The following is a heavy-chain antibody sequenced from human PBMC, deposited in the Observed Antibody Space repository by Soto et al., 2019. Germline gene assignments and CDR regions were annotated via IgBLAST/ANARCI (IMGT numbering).Heavy chain of an antibody. Sequence: VGSLRLSCTASGFTFSDYAMTWVRQAPGKGLEWVSSVSNTGGSSFYADSVKGRFAISRDNSRNTLYLQINSLRAEDTAMYYCTKDSDSSGHYFGGWFDPWGQGTLVTVSS. CDR2: VSNTGGSS. J-gene: IGHJ5*02. CDR1: GFTFSDYA. CDR3: TKDSDSSGHYFGGWFDP. V-gene: IGHV3-23*01. D-gene: IGHD3-22*01.